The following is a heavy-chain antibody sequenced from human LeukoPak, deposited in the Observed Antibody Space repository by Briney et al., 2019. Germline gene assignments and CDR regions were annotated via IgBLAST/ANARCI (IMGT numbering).Heavy chain of an antibody. CDR1: GGSISSSSYY. V-gene: IGHV4-39*07. D-gene: IGHD3-3*01. Sequence: SETLSLTCTVSGGSISSSSYYWGWIRQSPGKGLEWIGSVYYSGSTYYNPSLKSRVAISVDTSKNQFSLKLSSVAAADTAVYFCASLRFLDWLYAFDIWGQGTMVTVSS. CDR3: ASLRFLDWLYAFDI. CDR2: VYYSGST. J-gene: IGHJ3*02.